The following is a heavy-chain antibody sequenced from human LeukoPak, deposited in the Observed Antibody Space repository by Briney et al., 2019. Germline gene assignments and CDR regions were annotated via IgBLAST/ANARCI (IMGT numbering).Heavy chain of an antibody. J-gene: IGHJ3*02. D-gene: IGHD5-12*01. V-gene: IGHV4-34*01. CDR2: INHIGST. Sequence: PSETLSLTCAVYGGSFSDYFWTWIRQSPGKGLEWIAEINHIGSTYYNPSLKSRVTISVDPSKNQFSLKLGSVTAADTAVYYCARGGYSGYDMGDDAFDIWGQGAMVTVSS. CDR3: ARGGYSGYDMGDDAFDI. CDR1: GGSFSDYF.